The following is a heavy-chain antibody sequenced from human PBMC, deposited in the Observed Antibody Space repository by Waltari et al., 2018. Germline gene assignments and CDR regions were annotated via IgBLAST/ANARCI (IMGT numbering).Heavy chain of an antibody. CDR1: GRSFSDYY. J-gene: IGHJ6*02. CDR2: IDHRGST. CDR3: ARRLFYYYGMDD. Sequence: QVQLQQWGAGLLKPSETLSLTCTVDGRSFSDYYSTWVRQPPGKGLRWIGEIDHRGSTNYNPSLKSRVTISLDTSKNQLSLRLSSVTAADTAVYYCARRLFYYYGMDDWGQGTTVTVSS. V-gene: IGHV4-34*02.